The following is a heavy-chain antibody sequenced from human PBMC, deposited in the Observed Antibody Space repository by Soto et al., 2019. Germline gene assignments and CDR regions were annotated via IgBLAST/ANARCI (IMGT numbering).Heavy chain of an antibody. CDR1: GGTFSSYA. J-gene: IGHJ6*02. V-gene: IGHV1-69*13. CDR3: ASTKQQLVYYYYYGMDV. Sequence: SVKVSCKASGGTFSSYAISWVRQAPGQGLEWMGGIIPIFGTANYAQKFQGRVTITADESTSTAYMELSSLRSEDTAVYYCASTKQQLVYYYYYGMDVWGQGTTVTVSS. D-gene: IGHD6-13*01. CDR2: IIPIFGTA.